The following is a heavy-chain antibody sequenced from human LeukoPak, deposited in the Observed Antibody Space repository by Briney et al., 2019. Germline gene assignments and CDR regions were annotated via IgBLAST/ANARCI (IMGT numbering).Heavy chain of an antibody. CDR1: VGTFSSYA. V-gene: IGHV1-69*13. CDR2: IIPIFGTA. Sequence: SVKVSCKASVGTFSSYAISWVRQAPGQGLEWMGGIIPIFGTANYAQKFQGRVTITADESTSTAYMELSSLRSEDTAVYYCARVAGDYGDYGWYFDLWGRGTLVTVSS. CDR3: ARVAGDYGDYGWYFDL. D-gene: IGHD4-17*01. J-gene: IGHJ2*01.